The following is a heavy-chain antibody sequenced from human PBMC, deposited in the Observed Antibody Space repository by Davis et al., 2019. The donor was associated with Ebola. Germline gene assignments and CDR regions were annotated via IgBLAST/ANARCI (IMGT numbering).Heavy chain of an antibody. D-gene: IGHD3-3*01. CDR3: AKSGLSFGVVKYHYGMDV. J-gene: IGHJ6*04. CDR1: GFTLNKYG. Sequence: GESLKISCAASGFTLNKYGMHWVRQAPGKGLEWVAAISHDGSHRSYADSVKGRFIISRDNSKNKLYLQMNSLRAEDTAVYYCAKSGLSFGVVKYHYGMDVWGKGTTVTVSS. CDR2: ISHDGSHR. V-gene: IGHV3-30*18.